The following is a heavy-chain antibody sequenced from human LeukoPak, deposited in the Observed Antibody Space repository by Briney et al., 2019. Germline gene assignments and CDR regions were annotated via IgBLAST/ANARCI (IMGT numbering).Heavy chain of an antibody. CDR3: AISDSSGYPHYGMDV. CDR2: IYPGDSDT. CDR1: GYSFTSYW. V-gene: IGHV5-51*01. J-gene: IGHJ6*02. D-gene: IGHD3-22*01. Sequence: GESLKISCKGSGYSFTSYWIGWVRQMPGKGLEWMGIIYPGDSDTRYSPSFQGQVTISADKSISTAYLQWSSLKASDTAMYYCAISDSSGYPHYGMDVWGQGTTVTVSS.